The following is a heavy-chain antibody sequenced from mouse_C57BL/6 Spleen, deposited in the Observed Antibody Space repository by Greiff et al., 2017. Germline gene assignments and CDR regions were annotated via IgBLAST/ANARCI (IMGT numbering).Heavy chain of an antibody. CDR3: ARVGFPGTSAMDY. J-gene: IGHJ4*01. CDR2: ISDGGSYT. V-gene: IGHV5-4*03. CDR1: GFTFSSYA. D-gene: IGHD4-1*01. Sequence: EVKLMESGGGLVKPGGSLKLSCAASGFTFSSYAMSWVRQTPEKRLEWVATISDGGSYTYYPDNVKGRFTISRDNAKNNLYLQMSHLKSEDTAMYYCARVGFPGTSAMDYWGQGTSVTVSS.